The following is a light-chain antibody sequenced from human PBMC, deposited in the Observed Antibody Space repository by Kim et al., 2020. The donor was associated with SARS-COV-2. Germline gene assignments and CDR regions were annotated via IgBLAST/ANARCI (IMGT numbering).Light chain of an antibody. V-gene: IGKV1-39*01. CDR2: ETS. CDR3: QLSFTTPYT. CDR1: QSISSY. Sequence: DIQMTQSPSSLSASVGDRVTITCRASQSISSYLNWYQQKPGKAPKLLIYETSSLQSGVPSRFSGSESGTDFTLTISSLQPEDFAAYYCQLSFTTPYTFGQGTKLEI. J-gene: IGKJ2*01.